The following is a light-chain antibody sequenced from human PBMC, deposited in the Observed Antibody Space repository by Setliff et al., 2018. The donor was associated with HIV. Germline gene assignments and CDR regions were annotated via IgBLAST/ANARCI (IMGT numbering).Light chain of an antibody. CDR3: QVWDSITDHVV. CDR2: YDS. J-gene: IGLJ2*01. Sequence: SYELAQPPSVSVAPGETARITCGGNNIGSKSVHWYQQKPGQAPVLVIYYDSDRPSGIPERLSGSNSGNTATLTISRVEVGDEADYYCQVWDSITDHVVFAGGTKVTV. V-gene: IGLV3-21*04. CDR1: NIGSKS.